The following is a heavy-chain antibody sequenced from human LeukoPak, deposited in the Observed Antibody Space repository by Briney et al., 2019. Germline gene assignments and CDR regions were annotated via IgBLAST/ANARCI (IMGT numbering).Heavy chain of an antibody. Sequence: GASVKVSCKASDYTFTNYGVSWVRQAPGQGLEWMGWISAYNGKTYYAQKFQGRVTVTTDTSTSTAYVDLRSLRSDDTAVYYCARTNLDCKNGVCYDYWGQGTPVTVSS. CDR2: ISAYNGKT. V-gene: IGHV1-18*01. CDR1: DYTFTNYG. J-gene: IGHJ4*02. CDR3: ARTNLDCKNGVCYDY. D-gene: IGHD2-8*01.